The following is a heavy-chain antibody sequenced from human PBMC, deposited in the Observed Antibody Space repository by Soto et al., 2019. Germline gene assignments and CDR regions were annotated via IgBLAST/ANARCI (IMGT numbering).Heavy chain of an antibody. CDR1: SGSITSHY. CDR2: TSYRGTT. Sequence: QVQLQESGPGLVKPSETLSLTCSVSSGSITSHYWSWTLQPPGKRLEWIGYTSYRGTTNYNPSLRSRVTFSLDTSMSQFSMNLSSVTAADTAVYFCARLIGLGPFDYWGKGSLVTVSS. J-gene: IGHJ4*02. D-gene: IGHD2-21*01. CDR3: ARLIGLGPFDY. V-gene: IGHV4-59*11.